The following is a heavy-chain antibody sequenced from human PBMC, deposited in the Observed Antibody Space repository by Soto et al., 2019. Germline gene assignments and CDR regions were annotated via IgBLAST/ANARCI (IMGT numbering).Heavy chain of an antibody. CDR1: GFTFSGYA. D-gene: IGHD2-2*01. J-gene: IGHJ6*02. CDR2: ISGSGGST. V-gene: IGHV3-23*01. CDR3: ATQYCSSTSCPRGSYYGMDV. Sequence: GGSLRLSCAASGFTFSGYAMSWVRQAPGKGLEWVSAISGSGGSTYYADSVKGRFTISRDNSKNTLYLQMNSLRAEDTAVYYCATQYCSSTSCPRGSYYGMDVWGQGTTVTVSS.